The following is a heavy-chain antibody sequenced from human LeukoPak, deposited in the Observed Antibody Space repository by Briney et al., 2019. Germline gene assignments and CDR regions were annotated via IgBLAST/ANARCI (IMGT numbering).Heavy chain of an antibody. CDR3: AKYYSNYIYFLDY. J-gene: IGHJ4*02. D-gene: IGHD4-11*01. CDR2: ISGGSGST. V-gene: IGHV3-23*01. Sequence: GGSLRLSCAASGFTFSSYAMSWVRQAPGKGLAWVSTISGGSGSTYCADSVKGRFTISRDNSKNTLYLQMNSLRAEDTAVYYCAKYYSNYIYFLDYWGQGTLVTVST. CDR1: GFTFSSYA.